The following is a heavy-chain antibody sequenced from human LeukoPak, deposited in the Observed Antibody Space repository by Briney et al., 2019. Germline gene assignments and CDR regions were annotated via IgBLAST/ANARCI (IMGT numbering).Heavy chain of an antibody. D-gene: IGHD1-14*01. CDR3: ARDPSNTVGRNIYFDY. J-gene: IGHJ4*02. Sequence: ASVKVSCKASGFAFNKYGFSWVRQAPGQGPEWLGWISAYDGRTNYARNLQGRLTLTTDTSTTTAYMGLRSLTSDDTAVYYCARDPSNTVGRNIYFDYWGQGTLVTVSS. V-gene: IGHV1-18*01. CDR1: GFAFNKYG. CDR2: ISAYDGRT.